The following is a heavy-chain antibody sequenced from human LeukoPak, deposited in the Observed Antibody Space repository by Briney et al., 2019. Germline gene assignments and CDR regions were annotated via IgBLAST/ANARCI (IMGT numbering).Heavy chain of an antibody. CDR3: ARGPACSSTSCYTHYNWFDP. V-gene: IGHV1-69*01. CDR1: GGTFSSYA. J-gene: IGHJ5*02. Sequence: ASVKVSCKASGGTFSSYAISWVRQAPGQGLEWMGGIIPIFGTANYAQKFQGRVTITADESTSTAYMELSSLRSEDTAVYYCARGPACSSTSCYTHYNWFDPWGQGTLVTVSS. D-gene: IGHD2-2*02. CDR2: IIPIFGTA.